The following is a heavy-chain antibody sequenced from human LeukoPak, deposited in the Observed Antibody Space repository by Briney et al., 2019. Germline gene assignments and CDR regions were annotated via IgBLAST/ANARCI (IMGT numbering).Heavy chain of an antibody. Sequence: ASVKLSCKASGYTFTSYGISWVRQAPGQGLEWMGWISAYNGNTNYAQKLQGRVTMSTDTSTSTAYMELRSLRSDDTAVYYCARGGRQWLVNYYYYYYMDVWGKGTTVTVSS. CDR2: ISAYNGNT. CDR1: GYTFTSYG. CDR3: ARGGRQWLVNYYYYYYMDV. V-gene: IGHV1-18*01. D-gene: IGHD6-19*01. J-gene: IGHJ6*03.